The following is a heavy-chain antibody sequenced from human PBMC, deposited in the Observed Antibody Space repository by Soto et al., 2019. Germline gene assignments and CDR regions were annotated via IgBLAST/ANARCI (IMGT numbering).Heavy chain of an antibody. D-gene: IGHD1-26*01. CDR2: LFSDDTT. CDR1: GFTVSSNY. CDR3: AREGGNLNWFDP. Sequence: GGSLRLSCAASGFTVSSNYMSWVRQAPGKGLEWVSVLFSDDTTYFADSVKGRFTISRDNSKNTLYLQMNSLRVEDTAVYYCAREGGNLNWFDPWGQGTLVTVSS. V-gene: IGHV3-53*01. J-gene: IGHJ5*02.